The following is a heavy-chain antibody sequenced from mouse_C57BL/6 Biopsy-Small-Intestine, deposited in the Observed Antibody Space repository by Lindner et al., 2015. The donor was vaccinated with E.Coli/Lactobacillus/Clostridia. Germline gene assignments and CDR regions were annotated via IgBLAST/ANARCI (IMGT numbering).Heavy chain of an antibody. J-gene: IGHJ2*01. D-gene: IGHD3-3*01. CDR1: GFTFSDYG. CDR3: ARGTGRGHDY. CDR2: ISSGSSTI. V-gene: IGHV5-17*01. Sequence: EVQLQESGGGLVKPGGSLKLSCAASGFTFSDYGMHWVRQAPEKGLEWVAYISSGSSTIYYADAVKGRFTISRDNAKNTLFLQMTSLRSEDTAMYYCARGTGRGHDYWGQGTTLTVSS.